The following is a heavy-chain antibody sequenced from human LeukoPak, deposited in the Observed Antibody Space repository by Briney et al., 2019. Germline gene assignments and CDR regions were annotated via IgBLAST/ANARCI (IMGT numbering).Heavy chain of an antibody. CDR1: GGSISSFY. Sequence: SETLSFTCTVSGGSISSFYWSWIRQPPGKGLEWIGYIHYSGSTNYNTSLKSRVTISVDTSENQFSLKLSSVTAADTAVYYCARVRDSSFDYWGQGTLVTVSS. V-gene: IGHV4-59*01. D-gene: IGHD6-13*01. CDR2: IHYSGST. CDR3: ARVRDSSFDY. J-gene: IGHJ4*02.